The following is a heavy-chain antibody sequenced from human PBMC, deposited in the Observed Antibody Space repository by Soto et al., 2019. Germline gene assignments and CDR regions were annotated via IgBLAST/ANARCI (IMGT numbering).Heavy chain of an antibody. Sequence: QLQLQESGPGLVKPSETLSLTCTVSGGSISSSSYYWGWIRQPPGKGLEWIGGIYYSGYTYYNPSLTMRVPLSVDTSNNRFSLKLSSVTAAATAVYYCARHNRPLSVGYYYDMGVWGQGTTVTVSS. CDR3: ARHNRPLSVGYYYDMGV. J-gene: IGHJ6*02. CDR1: GGSISSSSYY. CDR2: IYYSGYT. V-gene: IGHV4-39*01.